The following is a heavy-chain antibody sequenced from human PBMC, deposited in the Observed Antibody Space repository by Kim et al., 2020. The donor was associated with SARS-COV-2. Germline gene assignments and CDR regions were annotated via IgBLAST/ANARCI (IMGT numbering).Heavy chain of an antibody. CDR3: TGHSGKYRGQAY. J-gene: IGHJ4*02. Sequence: GGSLRLSCTTSGLTFGDYAMSWVRQAPGKGLEWVGFIRSKAYGGTTEYAASVKGRFTISRDDSKSIAYLQMNSLKTEDTAVYYCTGHSGKYRGQAYWGQGTLVTVSS. D-gene: IGHD1-26*01. CDR2: IRSKAYGGTT. V-gene: IGHV3-49*04. CDR1: GLTFGDYA.